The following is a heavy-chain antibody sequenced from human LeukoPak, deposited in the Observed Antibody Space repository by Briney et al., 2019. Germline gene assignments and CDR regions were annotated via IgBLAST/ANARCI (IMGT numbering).Heavy chain of an antibody. V-gene: IGHV4-34*01. Sequence: SETLSLTCAVYGGSFSGYYWSWIRQPPGMGLEWIGEINHSGSTNYNPSLKSRVTISVDTSKNQFSLKLSSVTAADTAVYYCAYRPQGWGDWFDPWGQGTLVTVSS. CDR2: INHSGST. J-gene: IGHJ5*02. CDR3: AYRPQGWGDWFDP. D-gene: IGHD1-26*01. CDR1: GGSFSGYY.